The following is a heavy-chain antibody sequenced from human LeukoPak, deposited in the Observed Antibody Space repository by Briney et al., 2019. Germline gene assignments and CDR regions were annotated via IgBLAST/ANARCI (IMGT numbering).Heavy chain of an antibody. CDR3: ARDNNSSSWFY. CDR2: IYYSGST. CDR1: GGSISSGDYY. D-gene: IGHD6-13*01. Sequence: PSETLSLTRTVSGGSISSGDYYWSWIRQPPGKGLEWIGYIYYSGSTYYNPSLKSRVTISVDTSKNQFSLKLSSVTAADTAVYYCARDNNSSSWFYWGQGTLVTVSS. J-gene: IGHJ4*02. V-gene: IGHV4-30-4*08.